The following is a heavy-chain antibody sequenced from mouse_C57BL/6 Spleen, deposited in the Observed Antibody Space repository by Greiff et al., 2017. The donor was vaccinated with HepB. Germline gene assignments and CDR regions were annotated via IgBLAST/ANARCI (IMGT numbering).Heavy chain of an antibody. Sequence: DVKLVESGPGLVKPSQTVFLTCTVTGISITTGNYRWSWIRQFPGNKLEWIGYIYYSGTITYNPSLTSRTTITRDTPKNQFFLEMNSLTAEDTAAYYCARFDGYYAMDYWGQGTSVTVSS. D-gene: IGHD2-3*01. CDR2: IYYSGTI. CDR1: GISITTGNYR. CDR3: ARFDGYYAMDY. V-gene: IGHV3-5*01. J-gene: IGHJ4*01.